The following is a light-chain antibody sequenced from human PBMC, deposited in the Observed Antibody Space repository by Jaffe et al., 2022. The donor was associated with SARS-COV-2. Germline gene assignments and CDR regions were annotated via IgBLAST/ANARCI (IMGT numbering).Light chain of an antibody. V-gene: IGKV3-15*01. CDR1: QTVSSN. Sequence: EIVVTQSPATLSVSPGQRVTLSCRASQTVSSNLAWYQQKPGQAPRLLIYGASTRATGIPARFRGSGSGTEFTLTISSLQSEDFAVYYCQQYNNWPPLTFGPGTKVDIK. CDR3: QQYNNWPPLT. CDR2: GAS. J-gene: IGKJ3*01.